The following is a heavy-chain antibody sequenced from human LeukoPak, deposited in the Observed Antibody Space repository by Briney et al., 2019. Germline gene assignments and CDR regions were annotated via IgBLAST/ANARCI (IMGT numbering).Heavy chain of an antibody. CDR1: GFPFNIYS. V-gene: IGHV3-23*01. D-gene: IGHD2-8*01. CDR3: VRGMQPSLMRASGMSY. Sequence: GGSLRPSCTTSGFPFNIYSMAWVRQAPGKGLEWVSSISSKGDYIFYADSVKGRFTISRDSSANSMYLQMNSLRAEDAAVYYCVRGMQPSLMRASGMSYWGQGTLVIVSS. CDR2: ISSKGDYI. J-gene: IGHJ4*02.